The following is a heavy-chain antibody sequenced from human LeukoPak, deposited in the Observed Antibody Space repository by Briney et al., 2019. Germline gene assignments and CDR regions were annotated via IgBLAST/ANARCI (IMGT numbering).Heavy chain of an antibody. Sequence: GSLRLSCEASGFTFNSHAMNWVRQAPGKGLEWVSYISSSGSTIYYADSVKGRFTISRDNAKNSLYLKMNSLRAEDTAVYYCAELGITMIGGVWGKGTTVTISS. J-gene: IGHJ6*04. V-gene: IGHV3-48*04. D-gene: IGHD3-10*02. CDR2: ISSSGSTI. CDR1: GFTFNSHA. CDR3: AELGITMIGGV.